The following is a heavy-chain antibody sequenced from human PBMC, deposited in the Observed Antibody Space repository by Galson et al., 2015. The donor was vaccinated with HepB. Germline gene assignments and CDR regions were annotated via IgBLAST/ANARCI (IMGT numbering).Heavy chain of an antibody. J-gene: IGHJ6*02. V-gene: IGHV3-23*01. Sequence: SLRLSCAEAGFTFSSYALNWVRLAPGTGLEWVSSISGSGGNTHYADSVKGRFTISRENSKNMLSLQMNSLGAEATAVYYFAKARGAWGSGWYATYHYYGMDVWGQGTTVTVSS. D-gene: IGHD6-19*01. CDR1: GFTFSSYA. CDR2: ISGSGGNT. CDR3: AKARGAWGSGWYATYHYYGMDV.